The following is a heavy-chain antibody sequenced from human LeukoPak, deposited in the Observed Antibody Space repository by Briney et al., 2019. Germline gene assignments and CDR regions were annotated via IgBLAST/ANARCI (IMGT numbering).Heavy chain of an antibody. D-gene: IGHD6-13*01. V-gene: IGHV1-2*02. CDR3: ARILGSRWPTYYFDY. CDR2: INPNSGGT. Sequence: GASVKVSCKASGYTFTGYYMHWVRQAPGQGLEWMGWINPNSGGTNYAQKFQGRVTMTWDTSINTGYMELSRLRSDDTAVYYCARILGSRWPTYYFDYWGQGTLVTVSS. J-gene: IGHJ4*02. CDR1: GYTFTGYY.